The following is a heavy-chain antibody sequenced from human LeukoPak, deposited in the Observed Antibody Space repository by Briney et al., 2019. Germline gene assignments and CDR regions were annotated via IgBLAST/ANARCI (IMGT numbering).Heavy chain of an antibody. CDR2: IKEDGSDK. J-gene: IGHJ4*02. CDR3: ARDAAYGYDRFDY. D-gene: IGHD5-18*01. V-gene: IGHV3-7*01. CDR1: GFTFDDYG. Sequence: PGGSLRLPCAASGFTFDDYGMSWVRQAPGKGLEWVANIKEDGSDKNYVDSVKGRFTISRDNAKNSLYLQMNSLSAEDTAVYYCARDAAYGYDRFDYWGQGTQVTVSS.